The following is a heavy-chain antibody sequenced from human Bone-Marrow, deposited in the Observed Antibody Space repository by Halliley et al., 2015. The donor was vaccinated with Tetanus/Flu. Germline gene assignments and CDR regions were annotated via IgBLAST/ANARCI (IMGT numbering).Heavy chain of an antibody. CDR2: IDPFDSST. J-gene: IGHJ4*02. Sequence: QLVQSGVEVKKPGESLGISCRGFGYSFTSFWITWVRQMPGKGLEWMGRIDPFDSSTDYTPSFQGHVTISADNSISTAYLHLSSLKASDTGMYYCARHYDYFDYWGQGTLVTVSS. CDR3: ARHYDYFDY. D-gene: IGHD3-16*01. CDR1: GYSFTSFW. V-gene: IGHV5-10-1*01.